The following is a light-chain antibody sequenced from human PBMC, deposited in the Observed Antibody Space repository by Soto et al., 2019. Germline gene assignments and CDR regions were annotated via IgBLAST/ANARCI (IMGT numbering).Light chain of an antibody. CDR3: QQYNSYSGT. Sequence: DIQMTQSTSILSASVGDRVTITCRASQSISSWLAWYQQKPGKAPKLLIYDASSLESGVPSRFSGSGSGTEFTLTISSLQPDDFATYYCQQYNSYSGTFGQGTKVDIK. V-gene: IGKV1-5*01. CDR1: QSISSW. J-gene: IGKJ1*01. CDR2: DAS.